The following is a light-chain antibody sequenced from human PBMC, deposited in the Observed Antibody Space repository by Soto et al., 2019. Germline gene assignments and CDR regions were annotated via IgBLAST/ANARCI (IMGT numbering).Light chain of an antibody. Sequence: DIVMTQSPDSLAVSLGERATIDCKSSQNILYSSNNKNYLNWYQHKPGKAPKLLIYAASSLQRGVPSRFSGSGSGTDFTLTISSLQPEDLATYYCHETYSSPPTFGQGTKVDIK. V-gene: IGKV4-1*01. CDR2: AAS. J-gene: IGKJ1*01. CDR1: QNILYSSNNKNY. CDR3: HETYSSPPT.